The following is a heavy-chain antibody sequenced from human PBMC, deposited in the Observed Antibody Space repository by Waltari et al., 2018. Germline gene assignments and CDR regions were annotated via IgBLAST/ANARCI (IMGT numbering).Heavy chain of an antibody. J-gene: IGHJ3*02. CDR2: IYTRGST. Sequence: QVQLQESGPGLVKPSETLSLTCTVSGGSISSYYWSWIRQPAGKGLEWIGRIYTRGSTNYNPSLKSQVTMSVDTSKNQFSLKLGSVTAADTAVYYCARDGPAIVVVPAAPRGAFDIWGQGTMVTVSS. V-gene: IGHV4-4*07. D-gene: IGHD2-2*01. CDR1: GGSISSYY. CDR3: ARDGPAIVVVPAAPRGAFDI.